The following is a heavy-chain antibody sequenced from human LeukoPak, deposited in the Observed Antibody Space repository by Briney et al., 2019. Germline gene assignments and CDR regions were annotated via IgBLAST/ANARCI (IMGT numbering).Heavy chain of an antibody. V-gene: IGHV1-2*02. D-gene: IGHD5-24*01. Sequence: GASVKVSCKASGYTSTGNYMHWVRQAPGQGLEWMGWINPSSGGTNYAQKFQDRVTMTRDTSISTAYMELSSLRSDDTAVYYCARDKRSGDGYDLFDCWGQGTLVTVSS. CDR3: ARDKRSGDGYDLFDC. CDR1: GYTSTGNY. J-gene: IGHJ4*02. CDR2: INPSSGGT.